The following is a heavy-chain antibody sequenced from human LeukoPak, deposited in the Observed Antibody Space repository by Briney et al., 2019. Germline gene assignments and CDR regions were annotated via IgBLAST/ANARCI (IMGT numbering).Heavy chain of an antibody. CDR3: ARVGPYCGGDCYSG. CDR2: IYSGGST. CDR1: GFTVSSNY. D-gene: IGHD2-21*02. J-gene: IGHJ4*02. V-gene: IGHV3-66*01. Sequence: PGGSLRLSCAASGFTVSSNYMSWVRQAPGKGLEWVSVIYSGGSTYYADSVKGRFTISRDNSKNTLYLQMNSLRAEDTAVYYCARVGPYCGGDCYSGWGQGTLVTVSS.